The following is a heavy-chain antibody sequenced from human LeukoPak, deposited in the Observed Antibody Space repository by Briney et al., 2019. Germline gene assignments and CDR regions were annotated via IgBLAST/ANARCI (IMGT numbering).Heavy chain of an antibody. D-gene: IGHD6-13*01. CDR2: IYHSGST. CDR3: ARVISAADPYYFDY. V-gene: IGHV4-4*02. Sequence: SGTLSLTCAVSGGSISSSNWWSWVRQPPGKGLEWIGEIYHSGSTNYNPSLRSRVTISVDKSKNQFPLKLSSVTAADTAIYYCARVISAADPYYFDYWGQGTLVTVSS. CDR1: GGSISSSNW. J-gene: IGHJ4*02.